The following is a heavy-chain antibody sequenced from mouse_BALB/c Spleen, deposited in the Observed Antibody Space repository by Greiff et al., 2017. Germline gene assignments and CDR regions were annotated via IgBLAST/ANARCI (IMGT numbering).Heavy chain of an antibody. CDR3: ARRGGNWEV. J-gene: IGHJ2*01. CDR2: INPSTGYT. V-gene: IGHV1-7*01. D-gene: IGHD4-1*01. CDR1: GYTFTSYW. Sequence: QVQLKESGAELAKPGASVKMSCKASGYTFTSYWMHWVKQRPGQGLEWIGYINPSTGYTEYNQKFKDKATLTADKSSSTAYMQLSSLTSEDSAVYYCARRGGNWEVWGQGTTLTVSS.